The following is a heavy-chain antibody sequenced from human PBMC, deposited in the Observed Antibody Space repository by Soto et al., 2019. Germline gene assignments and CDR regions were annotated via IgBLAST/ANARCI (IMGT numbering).Heavy chain of an antibody. CDR3: ARERRDTAIPTLTDY. CDR2: ISAYNGNT. J-gene: IGHJ4*02. D-gene: IGHD5-18*01. Sequence: WASVKVSCKASGYTFTSYGISWVRQAPGQGLEWMGWISAYNGNTNYAQKLQGRVTMTTDTSTSTAYMELRSLRSDDTAVYYCARERRDTAIPTLTDYWGQGTLVTVSS. V-gene: IGHV1-18*04. CDR1: GYTFTSYG.